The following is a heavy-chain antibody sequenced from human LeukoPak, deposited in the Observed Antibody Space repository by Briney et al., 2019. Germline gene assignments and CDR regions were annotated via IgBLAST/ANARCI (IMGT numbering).Heavy chain of an antibody. V-gene: IGHV1-46*01. CDR2: INPSGGST. D-gene: IGHD1-26*01. CDR3: AREMGIVGATWAFDI. J-gene: IGHJ3*02. Sequence: MHWVRQAPGQGLEWMGIINPSGGSTSYAQKFQGRVTMTRDTPTSTVYMELSSLRSEDTAVYYCAREMGIVGATWAFDIWGQGTMVTVSS.